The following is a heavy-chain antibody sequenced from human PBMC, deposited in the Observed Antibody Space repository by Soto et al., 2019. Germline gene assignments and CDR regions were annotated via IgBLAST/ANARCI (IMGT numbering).Heavy chain of an antibody. V-gene: IGHV4-59*01. Sequence: QVKLQESGPGLVKPSETLSLTCSVSGDSISSYYWSWVRQPPGKGLEWIGYIYYSGTTAYNPSLKSRVTISIDTSKEQFSLKLTSVTAADTAVYYCATIDSLRDTYGRRHHFFNSWGQGTLVTVSS. CDR1: GDSISSYY. CDR2: IYYSGTT. CDR3: ATIDSLRDTYGRRHHFFNS. D-gene: IGHD5-18*01. J-gene: IGHJ4*02.